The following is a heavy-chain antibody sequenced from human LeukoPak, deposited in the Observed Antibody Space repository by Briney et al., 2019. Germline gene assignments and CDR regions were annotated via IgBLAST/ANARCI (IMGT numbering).Heavy chain of an antibody. CDR3: ARAPRAGSGWYDY. CDR1: GFTFDDYA. V-gene: IGHV3-9*01. D-gene: IGHD6-19*01. Sequence: PGRSLRLSCAASGFTFDDYAMHWVRQAPGKGLEWVSGISWNSGSIGYANSVKGRFTISRDNAKNSLYLQINSLRAEDTALYYCARAPRAGSGWYDYWGQGTLVTVSS. CDR2: ISWNSGSI. J-gene: IGHJ4*02.